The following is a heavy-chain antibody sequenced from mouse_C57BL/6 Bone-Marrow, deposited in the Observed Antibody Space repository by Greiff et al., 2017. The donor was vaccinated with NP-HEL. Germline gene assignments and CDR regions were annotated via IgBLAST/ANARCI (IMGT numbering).Heavy chain of an antibody. V-gene: IGHV1-64*01. Sequence: QVQLQQPGAELVKPGASVKLSCKASGYTFTSYWMHWAKQRPGQGLEWIGMIHPNSGSTNYNEKFKSKATLTVDKSSSTAYMQLSSLTSEDSAVYYCASLYYYGSSHWYFDVWGTGTTVTVSS. CDR3: ASLYYYGSSHWYFDV. D-gene: IGHD1-1*01. CDR1: GYTFTSYW. CDR2: IHPNSGST. J-gene: IGHJ1*03.